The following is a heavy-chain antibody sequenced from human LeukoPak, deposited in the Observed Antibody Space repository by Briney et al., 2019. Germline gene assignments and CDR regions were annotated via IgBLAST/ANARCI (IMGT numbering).Heavy chain of an antibody. Sequence: SETLSLTCTVPGGSISSYYWSWIRQPPGKGLEWIGYIYYSGSTNYNPSLKSRVTISVDTSKNQFSLKLSSVTAADTAVYYCARYYCSSTSCYKGFDPWGQGTLVTVSS. J-gene: IGHJ5*02. CDR3: ARYYCSSTSCYKGFDP. CDR1: GGSISSYY. CDR2: IYYSGST. V-gene: IGHV4-59*01. D-gene: IGHD2-2*02.